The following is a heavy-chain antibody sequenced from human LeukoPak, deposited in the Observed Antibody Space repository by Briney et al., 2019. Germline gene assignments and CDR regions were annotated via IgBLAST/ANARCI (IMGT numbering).Heavy chain of an antibody. V-gene: IGHV4-39*07. CDR1: GGSISSGSYY. J-gene: IGHJ4*02. Sequence: SETLSLTCTVSGGSISSGSYYWSWIRQPPGKGLEWIGNIYHSGSTFYSPSLKSRVTISVDTSKNQFSLKLSSVTAADTAVYYCARATAGTTLFEGIDYWGQGTLVTVSS. CDR2: IYHSGST. CDR3: ARATAGTTLFEGIDY. D-gene: IGHD1-1*01.